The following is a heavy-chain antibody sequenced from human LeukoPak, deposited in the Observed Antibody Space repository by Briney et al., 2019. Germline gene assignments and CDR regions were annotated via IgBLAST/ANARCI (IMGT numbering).Heavy chain of an antibody. CDR3: ARERAGIAARLLIDY. Sequence: GGALRLSCAASGFTFSSYAMHWVRQAPGKGREWGAVISYDGSNKYYADSVKGRFTISRDNSKNTLYLQMNSLRAEDTAVHYCARERAGIAARLLIDYWGQGTLVTVSS. D-gene: IGHD6-6*01. CDR2: ISYDGSNK. V-gene: IGHV3-30*04. J-gene: IGHJ4*02. CDR1: GFTFSSYA.